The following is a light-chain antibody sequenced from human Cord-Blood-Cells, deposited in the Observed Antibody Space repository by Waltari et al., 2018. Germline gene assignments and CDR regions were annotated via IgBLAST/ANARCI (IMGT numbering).Light chain of an antibody. V-gene: IGLV1-40*01. CDR3: QSYDSSLSGCVV. CDR2: GNS. CDR1: NSNIGAGYA. Sequence: QSVLTQPPSVSGAPAQRVTISCTGSNSNIGAGYAVHWYQQLPGTAPKLLIYGNSNRPSGVPDRFSGSKSGTSASLSITGLQAEDEADYYCQSYDSSLSGCVVFGGGTKLTVL. J-gene: IGLJ2*01.